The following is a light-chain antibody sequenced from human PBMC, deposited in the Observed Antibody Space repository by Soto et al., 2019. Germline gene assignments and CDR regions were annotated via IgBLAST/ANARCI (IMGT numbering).Light chain of an antibody. CDR3: SSYSSSSALDVI. CDR2: EVT. CDR1: NRDVGGYNY. J-gene: IGLJ2*01. V-gene: IGLV2-14*01. Sequence: QSALAQPASVSGSPGQSITISCAGTNRDVGGYNYVSWYQQYPGKAPKLIIYEVTYRPSEVSNRFSGSKSGNTASLTISGLQAEDEADYYCSSYSSSSALDVIFGGGTKLTVL.